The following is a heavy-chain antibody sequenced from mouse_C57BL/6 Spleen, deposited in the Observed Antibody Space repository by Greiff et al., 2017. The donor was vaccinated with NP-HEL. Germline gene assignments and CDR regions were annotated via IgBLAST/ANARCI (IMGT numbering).Heavy chain of an antibody. Sequence: VQLQQSGAELMKPGASVKLSCKATGYTFTGYWIEWVKQRPGHGLEWIGEILPGRGSTNYNEKFKGKATFPADTSSNTAYMQLSSLTTEDSAIYYCAKRDDYGSGGFAYWGQGTLVTVSA. CDR2: ILPGRGST. D-gene: IGHD1-1*01. V-gene: IGHV1-9*01. CDR3: AKRDDYGSGGFAY. CDR1: GYTFTGYW. J-gene: IGHJ3*01.